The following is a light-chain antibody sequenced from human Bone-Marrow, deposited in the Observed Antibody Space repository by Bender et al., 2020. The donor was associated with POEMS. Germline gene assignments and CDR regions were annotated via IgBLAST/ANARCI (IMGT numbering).Light chain of an antibody. CDR3: QSYVI. V-gene: IGLV6-57*01. Sequence: NFMLTQPHSVSESPGKTITISCTRSSGSIASNYVQWYQQRPGSSPTTVIFEDNQRPSGVPDRFSGSIDSSSNSASLTISGLKTEDEADYYCQSYVIFGGGTKLIVL. J-gene: IGLJ2*01. CDR2: EDN. CDR1: SGSIASNY.